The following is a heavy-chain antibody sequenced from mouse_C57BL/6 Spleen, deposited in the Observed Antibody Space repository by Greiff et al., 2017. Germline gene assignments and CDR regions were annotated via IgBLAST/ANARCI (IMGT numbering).Heavy chain of an antibody. CDR2: ISYSGST. V-gene: IGHV3-8*01. CDR3: ARYPLRRHWYFDV. CDR1: GYSITSDY. D-gene: IGHD1-2*01. J-gene: IGHJ1*03. Sequence: EVKLVESGPGLAKPSQTLSLTCSVTGYSITSDYWNWIRKFPGNKLEYMGYISYSGSTYYNPSLKSRISITRDTSKNQYYLQLNSVTTEDTATYYCARYPLRRHWYFDVWGTGTTVTVSS.